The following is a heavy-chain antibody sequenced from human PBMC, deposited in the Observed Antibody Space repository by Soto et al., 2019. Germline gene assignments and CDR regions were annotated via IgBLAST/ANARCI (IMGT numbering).Heavy chain of an antibody. CDR2: TTAILGTR. D-gene: IGHD5-18*01. Sequence: QVQLVQSGAEVKKPGSSVKVSCKASGDTLSHYGVSWVRQVPGKGLEWMGGTTAILGTRDYAQKFQGRMXXXXXXSTTTSYMELNSLTSDDTAVYYCAAGDSSDTGDHWGQGTLVTVSS. CDR3: AAGDSSDTGDH. CDR1: GDTLSHYG. J-gene: IGHJ4*02. V-gene: IGHV1-69*01.